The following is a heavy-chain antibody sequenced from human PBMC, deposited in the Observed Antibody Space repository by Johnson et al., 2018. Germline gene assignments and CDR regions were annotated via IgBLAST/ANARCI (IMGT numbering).Heavy chain of an antibody. Sequence: VQLVESGGGVVQXGRSLRLXCAASGFPFSNYGMHWVRQAPGKGLEWVAVISYDGSNKYYADSVKGRFTISRDNSKNTLYLQMNSLRAEDTAVYYCATRPDGSGYYYWDAFDIWGQGTMVTVSS. V-gene: IGHV3-30*03. CDR2: ISYDGSNK. CDR3: ATRPDGSGYYYWDAFDI. J-gene: IGHJ3*02. CDR1: GFPFSNYG. D-gene: IGHD3-22*01.